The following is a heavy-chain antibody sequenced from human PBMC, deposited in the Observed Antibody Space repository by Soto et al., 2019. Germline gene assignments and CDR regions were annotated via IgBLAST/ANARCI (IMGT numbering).Heavy chain of an antibody. V-gene: IGHV1-2*02. CDR1: GYTFTGYY. D-gene: IGHD6-13*01. CDR3: ARRFGYSSSWYLGYYFDY. Sequence: ASVKVSCKASGYTFTGYYMHWVRQAPGQGLEWMGWINPNSGGTNYAQKFQGRVTMTRDTSISTAYMELSRLRSDDTAVYYCARRFGYSSSWYLGYYFDYWGQGTLVTVSS. J-gene: IGHJ4*02. CDR2: INPNSGGT.